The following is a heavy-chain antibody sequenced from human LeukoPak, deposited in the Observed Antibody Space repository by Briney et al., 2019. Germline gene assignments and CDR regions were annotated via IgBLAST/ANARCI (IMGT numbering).Heavy chain of an antibody. CDR1: GYSIRSGYY. D-gene: IGHD3-22*01. V-gene: IGHV4-38-2*02. CDR2: IYHSGNT. Sequence: SETLSLTCAVSGYSIRSGYYWGWIRQPPGKGLEWIGSIYHSGNTYYNPSLKSRVTISVDTSKNQFSLKLSSVTAADTAVYYCAKDFLNDSSGYLNYWGQGTLVTVSS. J-gene: IGHJ4*02. CDR3: AKDFLNDSSGYLNY.